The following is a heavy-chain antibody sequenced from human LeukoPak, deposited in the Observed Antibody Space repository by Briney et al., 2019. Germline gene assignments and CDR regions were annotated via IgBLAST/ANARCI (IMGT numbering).Heavy chain of an antibody. V-gene: IGHV1-2*02. Sequence: RASVKVSFKASGYTFTGYYMHWVRQAPGQGLEWMGWINPNSGGTNYAQKFQGRVTMTRDTSISTAYMELSRLRSDDTAVYYCARLEYSSSSDNFDYWGQGTLVTVSS. CDR2: INPNSGGT. CDR1: GYTFTGYY. CDR3: ARLEYSSSSDNFDY. D-gene: IGHD6-6*01. J-gene: IGHJ4*02.